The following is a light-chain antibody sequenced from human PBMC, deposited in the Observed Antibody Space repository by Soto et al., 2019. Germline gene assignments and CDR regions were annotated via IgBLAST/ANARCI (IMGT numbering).Light chain of an antibody. CDR2: LGS. J-gene: IGKJ1*01. CDR1: QSLLHSNGYNS. Sequence: DIVMTQSPLSLPVTPGEPASISCRSSQSLLHSNGYNSLAWYLQKPGQSPQLLTYLGSNRASGVPDRFSGSGSGTDFTMKISRVEAEDVGVYYCMQIIQTPPTFGHGTKVEIK. V-gene: IGKV2-28*01. CDR3: MQIIQTPPT.